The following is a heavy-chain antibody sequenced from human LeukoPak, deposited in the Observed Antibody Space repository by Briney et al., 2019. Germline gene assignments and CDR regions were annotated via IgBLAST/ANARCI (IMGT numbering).Heavy chain of an antibody. CDR1: GYSFSTYW. V-gene: IGHV5-51*01. D-gene: IGHD6-19*01. Sequence: GESLKISCKGSGYSFSTYWIAWVRQMPGKGLEWMGIIYPADSDTRYSPSFRGQVTISADKSNSTAYLQWRSLKASDTAMYYCARHPGYSSGWYGSGKWFDPWGQGTLVTVSS. J-gene: IGHJ5*02. CDR2: IYPADSDT. CDR3: ARHPGYSSGWYGSGKWFDP.